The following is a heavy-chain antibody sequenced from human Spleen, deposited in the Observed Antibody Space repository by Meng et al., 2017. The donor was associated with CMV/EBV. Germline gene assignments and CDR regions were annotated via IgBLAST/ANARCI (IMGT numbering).Heavy chain of an antibody. CDR2: ISSSSSYI. V-gene: IGHV3-21*01. CDR3: ARGRDGDYGAFDI. J-gene: IGHJ3*02. Sequence: ASAFTFSSYSMNWVRQAQGKGLEWVSSISSSSSYIYYTDSLKGRFTISRDNAKTSLYLQMNTLRAEDTAVYYCARGRDGDYGAFDIWGQGTMVTVSS. D-gene: IGHD4-17*01. CDR1: AFTFSSYS.